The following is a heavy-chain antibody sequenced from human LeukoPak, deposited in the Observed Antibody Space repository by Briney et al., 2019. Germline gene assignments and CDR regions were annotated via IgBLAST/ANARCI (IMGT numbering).Heavy chain of an antibody. D-gene: IGHD3-10*01. V-gene: IGHV4-39*07. Sequence: SETLSLTCTVSGGSISSSTYYWGWIRQPPGKGLEWIGRIYYSGTTYYNPSLKSRVTISVDTSKNQFSLKLSPVTAADTAVYYCARDRVLIGSGSNTPNFDYWGQGTLVTVSS. CDR1: GGSISSSTYY. CDR3: ARDRVLIGSGSNTPNFDY. J-gene: IGHJ4*02. CDR2: IYYSGTT.